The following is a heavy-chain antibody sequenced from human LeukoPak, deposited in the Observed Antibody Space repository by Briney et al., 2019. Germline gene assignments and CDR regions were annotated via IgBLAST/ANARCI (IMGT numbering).Heavy chain of an antibody. CDR2: ISSSSSYI. Sequence: GGSLRLSCAASGFTFSSYSMNWVRQAPGKGLEWVSSISSSSSYIYYADSVKGRFTISRDNAKNSLYLQMNSLRAEDTAVYYCACLPWLQLWPYYSDYWGQGTLVTVSS. CDR3: ACLPWLQLWPYYSDY. J-gene: IGHJ4*02. D-gene: IGHD5-18*01. V-gene: IGHV3-21*01. CDR1: GFTFSSYS.